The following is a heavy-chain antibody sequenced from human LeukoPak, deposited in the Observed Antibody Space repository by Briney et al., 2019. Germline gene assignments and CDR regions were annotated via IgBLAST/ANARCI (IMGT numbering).Heavy chain of an antibody. CDR2: IYYSGST. D-gene: IGHD6-13*01. CDR1: PDSTSNF. V-gene: IGHV4-59*04. Sequence: SETLSLTCTVSPDSTSNFWSWVRQPPGKGLEWIGNIYYSGSTYYNPSLKSRVTISVDTSKNQFSLKLSSVTAADTAVYYCARLVRLDSSFDYWGQGTLVTVSS. J-gene: IGHJ4*02. CDR3: ARLVRLDSSFDY.